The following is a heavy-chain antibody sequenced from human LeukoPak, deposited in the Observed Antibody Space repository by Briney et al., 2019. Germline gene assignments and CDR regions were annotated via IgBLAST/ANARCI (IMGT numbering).Heavy chain of an antibody. Sequence: GSLRLSCAASGFTFSSYSMNWVRQAPGKGLEWIGSIYYSGSTYYNPSLKSRVTISVDTSKNQFSLKLSSVTAADTAVYYCARHHAEILVPNDWGQGTLVTVSS. D-gene: IGHD1-1*01. CDR3: ARHHAEILVPND. J-gene: IGHJ4*02. CDR1: GFTFSSYS. CDR2: IYYSGST. V-gene: IGHV4-38-2*01.